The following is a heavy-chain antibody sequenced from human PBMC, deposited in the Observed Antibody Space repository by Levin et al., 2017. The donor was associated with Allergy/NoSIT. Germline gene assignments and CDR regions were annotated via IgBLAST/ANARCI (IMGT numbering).Heavy chain of an antibody. CDR2: ITTYNGNT. D-gene: IGHD4-17*01. Sequence: GASVKVSCKASGYTFTSYGISWVRQAPGQGLEWMGWITTYNGNTNYLQKVQGRVTMTTDTSTSTAYMELRSLRSDDTAVYYCARHWAGGDYGKRYFDYWGQGTLVTVSS. CDR1: GYTFTSYG. J-gene: IGHJ4*02. V-gene: IGHV1-18*01. CDR3: ARHWAGGDYGKRYFDY.